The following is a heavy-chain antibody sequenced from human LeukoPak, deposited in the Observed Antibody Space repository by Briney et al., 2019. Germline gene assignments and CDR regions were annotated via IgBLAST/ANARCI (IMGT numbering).Heavy chain of an antibody. CDR1: GFTFSSYA. CDR3: AKGYCSSTSCYVPTLDAFDI. J-gene: IGHJ3*02. CDR2: ISGSGGST. V-gene: IGHV3-23*01. D-gene: IGHD2-2*01. Sequence: GGSLRLSCAASGFTFSSYAMSWVRQAPGKGLEWVSAISGSGGSTYYADSVKGRFTISRDNSKNTLYLQMNSLRAEDTAVYYCAKGYCSSTSCYVPTLDAFDIWGQGTMVTVSS.